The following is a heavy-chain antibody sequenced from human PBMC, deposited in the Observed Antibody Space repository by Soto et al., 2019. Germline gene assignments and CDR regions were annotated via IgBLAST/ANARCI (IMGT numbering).Heavy chain of an antibody. J-gene: IGHJ6*02. CDR3: ARGVPKYNAVDV. CDR1: GFTFSSYW. Sequence: EVQLVESGGGLVQPGGSLRLSCAASGFTFSSYWMHWVRQAPGKGLVWVSRIKYDGTNTDHAVSVKGRFTISRHNAKNTLYLQMNSLRVEDTALYYCARGVPKYNAVDVWGQGTTVTVSS. CDR2: IKYDGTNT. V-gene: IGHV3-74*01.